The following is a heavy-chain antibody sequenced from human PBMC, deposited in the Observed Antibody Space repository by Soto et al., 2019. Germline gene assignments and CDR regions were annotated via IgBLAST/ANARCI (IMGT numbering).Heavy chain of an antibody. J-gene: IGHJ3*02. Sequence: QVPLVQSGPEVKKPGASVKVSCKASGYTFTSYGISWVRQAPGQGLEWMGWISTYNGNTNYAQTLQGRVTMTTDTSTSTVYMELRSLRSDDTAVYYCARDPTVTTISVGAFDIWGQGTMVTVSS. D-gene: IGHD4-17*01. CDR3: ARDPTVTTISVGAFDI. CDR2: ISTYNGNT. V-gene: IGHV1-18*01. CDR1: GYTFTSYG.